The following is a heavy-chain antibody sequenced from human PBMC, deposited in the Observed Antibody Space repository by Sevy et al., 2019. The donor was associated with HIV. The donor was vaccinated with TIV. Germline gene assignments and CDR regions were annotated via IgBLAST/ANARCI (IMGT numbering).Heavy chain of an antibody. D-gene: IGHD1-1*01. Sequence: GGSLRLSCAASGFPFSDAWMNWVRQAPGKGLEWVGLIKNENDGGTTEYAAPVKGRSTISRDDSTNTLYLQMSSLKTEDTAIYYCTTAWDTGDSWVCAFDLWGQGTMVTVSS. J-gene: IGHJ3*01. V-gene: IGHV3-15*01. CDR3: TTAWDTGDSWVCAFDL. CDR1: GFPFSDAW. CDR2: IKNENDGGTT.